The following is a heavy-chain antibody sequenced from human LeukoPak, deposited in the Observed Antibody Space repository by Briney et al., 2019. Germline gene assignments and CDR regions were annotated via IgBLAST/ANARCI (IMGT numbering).Heavy chain of an antibody. D-gene: IGHD6-19*01. CDR2: IYYSGST. J-gene: IGHJ4*02. V-gene: IGHV4-59*04. Sequence: PSETLSLTCTVSGGSISSYYWSWIRQPPGKGLEWIGYIYYSGSTYYNPSLKSRVTISVDTSKNQFSLKLSSVTAADTAVYYCARQNKWLIDYWGQGTLVTVSS. CDR1: GGSISSYY. CDR3: ARQNKWLIDY.